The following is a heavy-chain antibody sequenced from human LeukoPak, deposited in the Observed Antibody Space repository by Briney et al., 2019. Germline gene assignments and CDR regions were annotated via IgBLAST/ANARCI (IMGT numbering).Heavy chain of an antibody. CDR3: AKAQTVEYSSSFDY. J-gene: IGHJ4*02. V-gene: IGHV3-23*01. CDR1: GFTFSSYA. D-gene: IGHD6-6*01. CDR2: ISGSGGST. Sequence: GGSLRLSCAASGFTFSSYAMSWVRQAPGKGLEWVSAISGSGGSTYYADSVKGRFAISRDNSKNTLYLQMNSVRAEDTAVYYCAKAQTVEYSSSFDYWGQGTLVTVSS.